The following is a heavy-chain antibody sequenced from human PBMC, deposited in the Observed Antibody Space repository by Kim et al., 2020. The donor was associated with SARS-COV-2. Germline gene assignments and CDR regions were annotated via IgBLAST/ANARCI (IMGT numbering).Heavy chain of an antibody. CDR3: ASISRLD. Sequence: SSSYVYYADSVKGRYTNSRDNAKNSLYLQMNSLRAEDTAVYYCASISRLDWGQGTLVTVSS. CDR2: SSSYV. D-gene: IGHD1-20*01. J-gene: IGHJ4*02. V-gene: IGHV3-21*01.